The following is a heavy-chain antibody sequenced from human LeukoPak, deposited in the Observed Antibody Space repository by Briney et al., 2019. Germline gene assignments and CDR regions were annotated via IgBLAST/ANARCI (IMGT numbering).Heavy chain of an antibody. J-gene: IGHJ3*02. CDR3: ARGDSYVYAFDI. Sequence: SETLSLTCTVSGGSVSSGSYYWSWIRQPPGKGLEWIGYIYYSGSTNYNPSLKSRVTISVDTSKNQFSLKLSSVTAADTAVYYCARGDSYVYAFDIWGQGTMVTVSS. D-gene: IGHD5-18*01. V-gene: IGHV4-61*01. CDR2: IYYSGST. CDR1: GGSVSSGSYY.